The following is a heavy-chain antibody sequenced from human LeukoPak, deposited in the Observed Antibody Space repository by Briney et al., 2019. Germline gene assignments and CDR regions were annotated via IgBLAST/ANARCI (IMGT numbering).Heavy chain of an antibody. D-gene: IGHD6-13*01. V-gene: IGHV3-72*01. Sequence: GGSLRLSCTASGFSFSDHYMDWVRQAPGKGLEWVGRTSNKANSYTTEYAASVKGRFTISRDDSKNSLYLEMNSLKTEDTAVYYCARVSSSCLDYWGQGTLVTVSS. J-gene: IGHJ4*02. CDR1: GFSFSDHY. CDR3: ARVSSSCLDY. CDR2: TSNKANSYTT.